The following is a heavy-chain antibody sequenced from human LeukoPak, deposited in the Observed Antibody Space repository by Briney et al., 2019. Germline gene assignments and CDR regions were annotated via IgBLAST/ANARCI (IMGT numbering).Heavy chain of an antibody. CDR1: GFTVSSNY. CDR2: IYNDGGT. J-gene: IGHJ4*02. V-gene: IGHV3-53*01. CDR3: GTSRSRTSGFDY. Sequence: GGSLRLSCAASGFTVSSNYMNWVRQAPGKGLGWVSVIYNDGGTYYADSVKGRFTISRDTSKNTLYLQMNSLRAEDTAVYYCGTSRSRTSGFDYWGQGTLVTVSS. D-gene: IGHD2-8*02.